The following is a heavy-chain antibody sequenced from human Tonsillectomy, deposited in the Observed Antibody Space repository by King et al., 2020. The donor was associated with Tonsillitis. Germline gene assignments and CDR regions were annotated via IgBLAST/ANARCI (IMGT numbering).Heavy chain of an antibody. Sequence: VQLVESGGGLVPPGRSLRLSCTASGFPFGENAVTWVRQAPGKGLEWVGLIKSKAYGETTEYAASVKDRFILSRDDSESIAYLQMNSLKIEDTAVYYCTGGRLGESRGDYWGQGTLVTVSS. J-gene: IGHJ4*02. CDR3: TGGRLGESRGDY. V-gene: IGHV3-49*04. CDR1: GFPFGENA. D-gene: IGHD3-16*01. CDR2: IKSKAYGETT.